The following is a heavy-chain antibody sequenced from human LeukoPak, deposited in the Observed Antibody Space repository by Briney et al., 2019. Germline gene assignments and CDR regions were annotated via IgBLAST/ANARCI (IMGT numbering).Heavy chain of an antibody. Sequence: ASVKVSCKASGYTFTGYYMYWVRQAPGQGLEWMGWINPNSGGTNYAQKFQGRVTMTRDTSISTAYMELSRLRSDDTAVYYCARDGIAPYYYDSSGYYTCWGQGTLVTVSS. CDR2: INPNSGGT. CDR1: GYTFTGYY. V-gene: IGHV1-2*02. J-gene: IGHJ4*02. D-gene: IGHD3-22*01. CDR3: ARDGIAPYYYDSSGYYTC.